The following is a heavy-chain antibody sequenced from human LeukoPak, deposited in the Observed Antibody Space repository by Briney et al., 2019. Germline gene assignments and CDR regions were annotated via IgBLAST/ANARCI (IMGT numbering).Heavy chain of an antibody. Sequence: ASVKVSCKASGYTFTGYYMHWVRQAPGQGLEWMGWINPNSGGTNYAQKFQGRVTMTRDTSISTAYMELSRLRSDDTAVYYCARATRLYVDPQPYYYYMDVWGKGTTVTVSS. J-gene: IGHJ6*03. CDR3: ARATRLYVDPQPYYYYMDV. CDR1: GYTFTGYY. D-gene: IGHD5-12*01. V-gene: IGHV1-2*02. CDR2: INPNSGGT.